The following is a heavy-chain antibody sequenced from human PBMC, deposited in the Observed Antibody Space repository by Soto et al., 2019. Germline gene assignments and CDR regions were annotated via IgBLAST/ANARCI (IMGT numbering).Heavy chain of an antibody. V-gene: IGHV4-31*03. CDR2: IYFTGSA. CDR3: ARERVLRSGWSDP. Sequence: QVQLRESGPGLVKPSQALSLVCSVSGDSITSGGYYWTWLRQRPGKGLEWIGYIYFTGSAYYNPSLKSRMTMSVDTSKNQFSLRLSSVTAADTAFYYCARERVLRSGWSDPWGQGTLVTVSS. CDR1: GDSITSGGYY. D-gene: IGHD1-26*01. J-gene: IGHJ5*02.